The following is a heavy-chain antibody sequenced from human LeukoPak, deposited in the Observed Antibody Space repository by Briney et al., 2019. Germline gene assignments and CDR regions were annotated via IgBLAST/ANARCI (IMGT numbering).Heavy chain of an antibody. V-gene: IGHV4-59*01. CDR2: IYYSGST. CDR3: ARVLEYSSSWPMWYGWGRHDAFDI. D-gene: IGHD6-13*01. Sequence: PSETLSLTCTVSGGSFDSKYWSWIRQPPGKGLEWIGYIYYSGSTNYNPSLKSRVTISVDTSKNQFSLKLSSVTAADTAVYYCARVLEYSSSWPMWYGWGRHDAFDIWGQGTMVTVSS. CDR1: GGSFDSKY. J-gene: IGHJ3*02.